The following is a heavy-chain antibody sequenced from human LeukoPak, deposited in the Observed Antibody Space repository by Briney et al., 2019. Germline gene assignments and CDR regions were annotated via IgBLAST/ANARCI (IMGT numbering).Heavy chain of an antibody. V-gene: IGHV1-18*04. CDR1: GYTFTSYG. J-gene: IGHJ5*02. CDR2: INAGNGNT. CDR3: ARVTGGSGWYWDWFDP. Sequence: ASVKVSCKASGYTFTSYGISWVRQAPGQGLEWMGWINAGNGNTKYSQKFQGRVTITRDTSASTAYMELSSLRSEDTAVYYCARVTGGSGWYWDWFDPWGQGTLVTVSS. D-gene: IGHD6-19*01.